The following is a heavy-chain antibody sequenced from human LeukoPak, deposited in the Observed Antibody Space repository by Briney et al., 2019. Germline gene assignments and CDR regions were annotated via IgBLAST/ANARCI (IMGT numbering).Heavy chain of an antibody. V-gene: IGHV4-34*01. CDR3: ARGGERRYYYGSSGLGGFDY. CDR1: GGSFSGYY. D-gene: IGHD3-22*01. Sequence: PSETLSLTCAVYGGSFSGYYWSWIRQPPGKGLEWIGEINHSGSTNYNPSLKSRVTISVDTSKNQFSLKLSSVTAADTAVYYCARGGERRYYYGSSGLGGFDYWGQGTLVTVSS. J-gene: IGHJ4*02. CDR2: INHSGST.